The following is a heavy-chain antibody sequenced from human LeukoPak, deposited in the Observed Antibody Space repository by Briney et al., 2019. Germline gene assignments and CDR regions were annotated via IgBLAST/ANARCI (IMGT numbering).Heavy chain of an antibody. D-gene: IGHD3-10*01. V-gene: IGHV3-74*01. CDR2: IKSDGST. CDR3: ARAITYFYGSVTYDWFDS. J-gene: IGHJ5*01. CDR1: GFTFSSYW. Sequence: GGSLRLSCAASGFTFSSYWMHWVRQTPGKGLMWVSRIKSDGSTIYADSVQGRFTISRDNAKNTVYLQVNSLRAEDTAIYYCARAITYFYGSVTYDWFDSWGQGTLVTVSS.